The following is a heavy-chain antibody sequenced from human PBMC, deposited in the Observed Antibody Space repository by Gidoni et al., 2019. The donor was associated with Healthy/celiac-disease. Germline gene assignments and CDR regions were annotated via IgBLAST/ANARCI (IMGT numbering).Heavy chain of an antibody. CDR3: AREQDYGSGSPDY. CDR1: GFTFSDYY. V-gene: IGHV3-11*06. Sequence: QVQLVESGGGLVKPGGSLRLSCAASGFTFSDYYMSWIRQAPGKGLEWVSYISSSSSYTNYADSVKGRFTISRDNAKNSLYLQMNSLRAEDTAVYYCAREQDYGSGSPDYWGQGTLVTVSS. D-gene: IGHD3-10*01. J-gene: IGHJ4*02. CDR2: ISSSSSYT.